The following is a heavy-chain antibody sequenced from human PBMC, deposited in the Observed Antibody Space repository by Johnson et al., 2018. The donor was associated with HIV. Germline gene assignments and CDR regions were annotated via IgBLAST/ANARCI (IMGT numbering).Heavy chain of an antibody. V-gene: IGHV3-23*04. CDR3: AKDGAMAFDI. CDR2: ISGSGGNT. CDR1: GFTFDDYG. D-gene: IGHD2-2*01. Sequence: VQLVESGGGVVRPGGSLRLSCAASGFTFDDYGMSWVRQAPGKGLVWVSAISGSGGNTYYADSVRGRFTISRDNSKNTLYLQMSSLKVEDTAMYYCAKDGAMAFDIWGQGTLVTVSS. J-gene: IGHJ3*02.